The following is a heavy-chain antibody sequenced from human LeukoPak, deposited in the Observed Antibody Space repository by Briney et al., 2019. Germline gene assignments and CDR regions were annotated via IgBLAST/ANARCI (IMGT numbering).Heavy chain of an antibody. CDR1: GFTFSNYA. Sequence: GGSLRLSCAASGFTFSNYAMNWVRQAPGKGLEWVSYISSSSTIYYADSVKGRFTISRDNAKNSLYLQMNSLRAEDTAVYYCAKDSPPDYWGQGTLVTVSS. D-gene: IGHD1-14*01. CDR3: AKDSPPDY. CDR2: ISSSSTI. J-gene: IGHJ4*02. V-gene: IGHV3-48*01.